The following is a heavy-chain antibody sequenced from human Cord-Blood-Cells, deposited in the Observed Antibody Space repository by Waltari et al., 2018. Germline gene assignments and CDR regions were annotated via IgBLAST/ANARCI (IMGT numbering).Heavy chain of an antibody. CDR2: FDPEDGET. D-gene: IGHD3-10*01. CDR1: GYTLTALS. V-gene: IGHV1-24*01. Sequence: QVQLVQSGAEVKKPGASVKVSCKVSGYTLTALSMHWVRPAPGKGLEWMGGFDPEDGETIYAQKFQGRVTMTEDTSTDTAYMELSSLRSEDTAVYYCVTVYYYGSGSLNWFDPWGQGTLVTVSS. J-gene: IGHJ5*02. CDR3: VTVYYYGSGSLNWFDP.